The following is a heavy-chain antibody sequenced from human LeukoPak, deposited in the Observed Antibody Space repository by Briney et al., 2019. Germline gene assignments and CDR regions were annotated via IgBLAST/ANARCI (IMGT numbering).Heavy chain of an antibody. D-gene: IGHD3-10*01. CDR3: ARGIGVRATYYYSYMDV. J-gene: IGHJ6*03. CDR2: INPSGGST. CDR1: GYTFTSYY. V-gene: IGHV1-46*01. Sequence: ASVKVSCKASGYTFTSYYMHCVRQAPGQGLEGMGIINPSGGSTSYSQKFQGRVTMTRDTSTSTVYMELSSLGSEDKAVYYCARGIGVRATYYYSYMDVWGKGTTVTISS.